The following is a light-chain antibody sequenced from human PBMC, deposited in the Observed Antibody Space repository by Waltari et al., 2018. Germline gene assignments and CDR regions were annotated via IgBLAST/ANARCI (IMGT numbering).Light chain of an antibody. CDR1: QSINIIY. V-gene: IGKV3-20*01. Sequence: IVLTQSPGPLSLSPGERATLSCRASQSINIIYLAWSQQKPGQAPRLLIYGSSSRATGIPDRFSGSGSGTDFTLTISRLEPEDFAVYYCQRYGDSPKYTFGQGTKLEIK. CDR3: QRYGDSPKYT. J-gene: IGKJ2*01. CDR2: GSS.